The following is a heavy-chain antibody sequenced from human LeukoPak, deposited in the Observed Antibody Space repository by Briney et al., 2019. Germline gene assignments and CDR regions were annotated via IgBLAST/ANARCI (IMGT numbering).Heavy chain of an antibody. CDR3: ARDLAGYLNV. D-gene: IGHD1-26*01. CDR2: INPNSGGT. CDR1: GGTFSSYA. Sequence: GASVKVSCKASGGTFSSYAISWVRQAPGQGLEWMGWINPNSGGTNYAQKFQGRVTMTRDTSISTAYMELSRLRSDDTAVYYCARDLAGYLNVWGQGTLVTVSS. V-gene: IGHV1-2*02. J-gene: IGHJ4*02.